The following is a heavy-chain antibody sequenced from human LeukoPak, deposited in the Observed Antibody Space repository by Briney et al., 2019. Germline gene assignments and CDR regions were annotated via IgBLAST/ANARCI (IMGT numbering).Heavy chain of an antibody. CDR1: GGSISSYY. CDR3: ARHRGPYSSGWYVERAENDY. D-gene: IGHD6-19*01. J-gene: IGHJ4*02. V-gene: IGHV4-59*08. Sequence: SETLSLTCTVSGGSISSYYWSWIRQPPGKGLEWIGYIYYSGSTNYNPSLKSRVTISVDTSKNQFSLKLSSVTAVDTAVYYCARHRGPYSSGWYVERAENDYWGQGTLVTVSS. CDR2: IYYSGST.